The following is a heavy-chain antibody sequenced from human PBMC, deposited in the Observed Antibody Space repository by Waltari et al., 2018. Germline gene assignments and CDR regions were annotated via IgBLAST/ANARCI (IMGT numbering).Heavy chain of an antibody. V-gene: IGHV4-38-2*02. CDR2: IYYSGTT. J-gene: IGHJ3*01. D-gene: IGHD3-10*02. CDR3: AGDRHYYVVSYGGERDSFAV. Sequence: QVQLQESGPGLVKPSETLSLTCGVAAYSINSGYYWGWIRQSPGKGLEWIGRIYYSGTTYSTPSLKNRVTLSMATYSDQFSLKLTYVTAADSGVYFCAGDRHYYVVSYGGERDSFAVWGQGTLVTVSS. CDR1: AYSINSGYY.